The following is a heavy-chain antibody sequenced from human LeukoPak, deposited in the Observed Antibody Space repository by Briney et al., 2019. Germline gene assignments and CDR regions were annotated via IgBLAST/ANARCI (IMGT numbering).Heavy chain of an antibody. CDR1: GGSISSSSYY. CDR2: IYYSGST. V-gene: IGHV4-39*01. J-gene: IGHJ6*03. CDR3: ARHSPTDYYYYMDV. Sequence: SETLSLTCTVSGGSISSSSYYWGWIRQPPGKGLEWIGSIYYSGSTYYNPSLKSRVTISVDTSKNQFSLKLSSVTAADTAVYYCARHSPTDYYYYMDVWGKGTTVTISS.